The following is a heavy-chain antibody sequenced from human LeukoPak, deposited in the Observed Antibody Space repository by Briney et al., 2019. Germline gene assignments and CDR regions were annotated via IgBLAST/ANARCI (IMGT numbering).Heavy chain of an antibody. V-gene: IGHV3-7*03. D-gene: IGHD5-24*01. J-gene: IGHJ4*02. Sequence: GGSLRLSCAASGFTFSSYWMIWVRQAPGKGLEWVANIKQDGSEKYYVDSVKGRFTISRDNAKNSVYLQMNSLRAEDTALYYCAKAERWLQWNPYFDYWGQGTLVTVSS. CDR2: IKQDGSEK. CDR3: AKAERWLQWNPYFDY. CDR1: GFTFSSYW.